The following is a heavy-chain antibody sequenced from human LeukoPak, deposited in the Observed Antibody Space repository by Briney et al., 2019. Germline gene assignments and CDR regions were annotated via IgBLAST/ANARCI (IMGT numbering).Heavy chain of an antibody. CDR2: IIPIFDTP. D-gene: IGHD1-26*01. CDR3: ARLPGRGSYNWFDP. J-gene: IGHJ5*02. V-gene: IGHV1-69*06. CDR1: GGTFSNYA. Sequence: GASVKVSCKASGGTFSNYAISWVRQAPGQGLEWMGGIIPIFDTPNFAQKFQGRVTITADKSTSTAYMELRSLRSDDTAVYYCARLPGRGSYNWFDPWGQGTLVTVSS.